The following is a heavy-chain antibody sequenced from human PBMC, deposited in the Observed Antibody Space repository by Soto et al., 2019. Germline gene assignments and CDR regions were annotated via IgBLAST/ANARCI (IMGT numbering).Heavy chain of an antibody. CDR2: VSGSGNTR. D-gene: IGHD5-12*01. V-gene: IGHV3-64D*06. CDR1: GFTFSSFA. Sequence: GSLRLSCSTSGFTFSSFAMHWVRQAPGKGLEYVSAVSGSGNTRYYSDSVRGRFTISRDNSKNTLYLEMISLRVEDTALYFCAKASKGYTGYDLDYWGQGTPVTVSS. CDR3: AKASKGYTGYDLDY. J-gene: IGHJ4*02.